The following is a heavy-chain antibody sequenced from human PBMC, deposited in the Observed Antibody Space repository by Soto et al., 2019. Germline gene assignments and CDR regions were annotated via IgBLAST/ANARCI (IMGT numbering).Heavy chain of an antibody. V-gene: IGHV4-39*01. Sequence: SETLSLTCTVSGGSISSSSYYWGWIRQPPGKGLEWIGSIYYSGSTYYNPSLKSRVTISVDTSKNQFSLKLSSVTAADTAVYYCARGGYSSSWPKPGWFDPWGQGTLV. D-gene: IGHD6-13*01. CDR1: GGSISSSSYY. J-gene: IGHJ5*02. CDR2: IYYSGST. CDR3: ARGGYSSSWPKPGWFDP.